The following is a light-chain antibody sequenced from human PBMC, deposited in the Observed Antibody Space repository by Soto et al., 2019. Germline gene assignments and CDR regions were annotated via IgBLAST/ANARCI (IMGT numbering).Light chain of an antibody. Sequence: EIVLTQSPGTLSLSPGERATLSCRASQSVSSSYLAWYQQKPGQAPRLLIYGASSRATGIPDRFSGSGSGTDFTLTISRLEPEDFAVYYCQQHGSSPATLGQGTKVDSK. CDR2: GAS. V-gene: IGKV3-20*01. CDR1: QSVSSSY. CDR3: QQHGSSPAT. J-gene: IGKJ1*01.